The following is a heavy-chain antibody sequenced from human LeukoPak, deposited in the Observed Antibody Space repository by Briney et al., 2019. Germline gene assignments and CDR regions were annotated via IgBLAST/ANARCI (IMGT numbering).Heavy chain of an antibody. CDR1: GFTFSSYA. CDR2: ISGSGGST. J-gene: IGHJ4*02. CDR3: AKTYSGSYSYYFDY. Sequence: GGSPRLSCAASGFTFSSYAMSWVRQAPGKGLEWVSAISGSGGSTYYADSVKGRFTISRDNSKNTLYLQMNSLRAEDTAVYYCAKTYSGSYSYYFDYWGQGTLVTVSS. D-gene: IGHD1-26*01. V-gene: IGHV3-23*01.